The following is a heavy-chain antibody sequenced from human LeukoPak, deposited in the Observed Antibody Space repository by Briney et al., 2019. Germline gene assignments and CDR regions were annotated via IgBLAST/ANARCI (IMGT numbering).Heavy chain of an antibody. CDR2: ISSSGSFI. V-gene: IGHV3-21*04. Sequence: GGSLRLSCATAGFTFSSYSVNWVRQAPGKGLEWVSAISSSGSFIFYADSVKGLFTISRDNDKNSLYLQMTSLRAEDTAVYYCARGRMGSGWLGGYWGQGTLVTVSS. D-gene: IGHD6-19*01. J-gene: IGHJ4*02. CDR3: ARGRMGSGWLGGY. CDR1: GFTFSSYS.